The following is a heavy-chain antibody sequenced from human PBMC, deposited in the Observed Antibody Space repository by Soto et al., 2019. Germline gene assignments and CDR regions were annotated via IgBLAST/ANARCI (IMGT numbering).Heavy chain of an antibody. CDR3: AHTIWRWYFDL. Sequence: QITLKESGPTLVKPAQTLTLTCTFSGFSLITSGVGVGWIRQPPGKALEWLALIYWNDDKFYSPSLKSRLTCTXXTSKNQVGLTMTNMDPVDTATYYCAHTIWRWYFDLWGRGTLVTVSS. J-gene: IGHJ2*01. CDR2: IYWNDDK. CDR1: GFSLITSGVG. D-gene: IGHD3-3*01. V-gene: IGHV2-5*01.